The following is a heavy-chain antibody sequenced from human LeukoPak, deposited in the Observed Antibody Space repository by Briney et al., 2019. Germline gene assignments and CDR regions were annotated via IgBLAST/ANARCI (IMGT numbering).Heavy chain of an antibody. V-gene: IGHV1-24*01. CDR2: FDPEDGET. CDR1: GYTLTELS. Sequence: ASVTVSCTVSGYTLTELSMHWVRQAPGKGLEWMGGFDPEDGETIYAQKFQGRVTMTGDTSTDTAYMELSSLRSEDTAVYYCATDLAIYSGYAREDYWGQGTLVTVSS. CDR3: ATDLAIYSGYAREDY. J-gene: IGHJ4*02. D-gene: IGHD5-12*01.